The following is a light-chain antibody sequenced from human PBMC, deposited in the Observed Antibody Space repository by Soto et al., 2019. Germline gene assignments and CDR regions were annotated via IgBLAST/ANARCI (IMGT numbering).Light chain of an antibody. CDR1: QSVSRY. J-gene: IGKJ5*01. CDR3: QQSSTMPIT. Sequence: DIQMTQSPSSLSASVGYIFTITCRASQSVSRYLNWYQQKPGKAPERLIYAASTLQSGVPSRFSGSGSGTDFTLIISSLQPEDFVTYYCQQSSTMPITFGQGTRLEIK. CDR2: AAS. V-gene: IGKV1-39*01.